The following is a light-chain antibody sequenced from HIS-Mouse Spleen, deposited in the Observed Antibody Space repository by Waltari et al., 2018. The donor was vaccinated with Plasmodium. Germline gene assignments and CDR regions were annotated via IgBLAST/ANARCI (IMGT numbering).Light chain of an antibody. V-gene: IGKV3-20*01. J-gene: IGKJ2*01. Sequence: EIVLTQSPGTLSLSPGDRATLSCRASQSVSSSYLAWYQQKPGQAPRHLIDGATSRATGIPDRCSGSGSGTDFTLTISRLEREDFAVYYCQQYGSSPYTFGQGTKLEIK. CDR2: GAT. CDR3: QQYGSSPYT. CDR1: QSVSSSY.